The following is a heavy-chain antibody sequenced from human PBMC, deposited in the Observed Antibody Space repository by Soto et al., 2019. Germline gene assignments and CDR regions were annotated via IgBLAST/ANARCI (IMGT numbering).Heavy chain of an antibody. CDR1: GGSISSYY. CDR3: ARDRGYYDSSGYYHRVGYYYYGMDV. J-gene: IGHJ6*02. D-gene: IGHD3-22*01. CDR2: IYTSGST. Sequence: KTSETLSLTCTVSGGSISSYYWSWIRQPAGKGLEWIGRIYTSGSTNYNPSLKGRVTMSVDTSKNQFSLKLSSVTAADTAVYYCARDRGYYDSSGYYHRVGYYYYGMDVWGQGTTVTVSS. V-gene: IGHV4-4*07.